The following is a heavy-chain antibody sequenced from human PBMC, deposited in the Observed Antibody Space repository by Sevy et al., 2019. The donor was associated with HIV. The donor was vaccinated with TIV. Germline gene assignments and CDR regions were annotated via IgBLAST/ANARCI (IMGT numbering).Heavy chain of an antibody. V-gene: IGHV7-4-1*02. D-gene: IGHD3-10*01. CDR3: ARARVSYYYGSGSRYYYGMDV. J-gene: IGHJ6*02. Sequence: ASVKVSCKASGYTFTSYAMNWVRQAPGQGLEWMGWINTNTGNPTYAQGFTGRFVFSLDTSVSTAYLQISSLKAEDTAGYYCARARVSYYYGSGSRYYYGMDVWGQGTTVTVSS. CDR1: GYTFTSYA. CDR2: INTNTGNP.